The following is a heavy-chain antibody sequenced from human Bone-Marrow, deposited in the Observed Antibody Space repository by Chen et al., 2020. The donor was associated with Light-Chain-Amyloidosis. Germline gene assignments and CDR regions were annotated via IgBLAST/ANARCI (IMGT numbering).Heavy chain of an antibody. J-gene: IGHJ4*02. CDR1: GYTFPNYW. V-gene: IGHV5-51*01. CDR2: IYPADSDA. CDR3: ARRRDGYNFDY. D-gene: IGHD5-12*01. Sequence: EVQLEQSGPEVKKPGESRKISCKGSGYTFPNYWIGWVRQMPGKGLEWMGVIYPADSDARYSPSFEGQVTISADKSITTAYLQWRSLKASDTAMYYCARRRDGYNFDYWGQGTLVTVSS.